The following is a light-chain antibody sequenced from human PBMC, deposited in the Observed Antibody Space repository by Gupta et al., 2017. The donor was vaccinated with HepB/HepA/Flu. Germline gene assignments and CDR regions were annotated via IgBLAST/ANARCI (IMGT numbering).Light chain of an antibody. CDR2: SNN. CDR1: SSNIGSNT. Sequence: QSVLTQPPSASGTPGQRVTISCSGSSSNIGSNTVNWYQQLPGTAPKLLIYSNNQRPSGFPSQFSGARSGPFPSRASGGVQSGKEVVFYGEDGVDGLSVLFFGEGPKLT. CDR3: EDGVDGLSVLF. J-gene: IGLJ2*01. V-gene: IGLV1-44*01.